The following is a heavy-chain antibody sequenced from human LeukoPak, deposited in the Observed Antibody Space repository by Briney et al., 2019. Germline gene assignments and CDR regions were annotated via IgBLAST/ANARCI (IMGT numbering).Heavy chain of an antibody. D-gene: IGHD2-2*01. CDR3: AKGYCSSTSCLKTD. J-gene: IGHJ4*02. CDR2: ISYDGINK. CDR1: GFTVSSNY. Sequence: GGSLRLSCAASGFTVSSNYMSWVRQAPGKGLEWVAVISYDGINKYYADSVKGRFTISRDNSKNTLFLQMNSLRVEDTAVYYCAKGYCSSTSCLKTDWGQGTLVTVSS. V-gene: IGHV3-30*18.